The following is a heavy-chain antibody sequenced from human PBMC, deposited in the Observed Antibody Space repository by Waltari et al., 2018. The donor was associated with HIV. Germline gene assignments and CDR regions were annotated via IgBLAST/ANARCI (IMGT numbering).Heavy chain of an antibody. J-gene: IGHJ4*02. V-gene: IGHV3-7*01. D-gene: IGHD3-10*01. CDR3: ATTHGSGDYDNDFDY. CDR1: GFPFTFYW. CDR2: INQAGTER. Sequence: EVQLVESGGGWVQPGGSLTLTCEASGFPFTFYWLSWVRQAPGKGLEWVANINQAGTERHYVDSVRGRFTISRDNGKTSVFLQMNSLTVEDTAVYYCATTHGSGDYDNDFDYWGQGTLV.